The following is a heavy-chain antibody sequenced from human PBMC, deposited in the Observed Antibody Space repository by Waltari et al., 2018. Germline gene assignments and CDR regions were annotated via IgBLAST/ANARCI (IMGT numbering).Heavy chain of an antibody. CDR2: INTNTVNP. CDR1: GYTFTRYA. Sequence: QVQLVQSGSELKKPGASVKVSCKAYGYTFTRYAMNWVRQAPGQGLEWMGWINTNTVNPTYAQGFTGRFVFSLDTSVSTAYLQISSLKAEATAVYYCAIDRRNIVVVVAATRWFDPWGQGTLVTVSS. J-gene: IGHJ5*02. V-gene: IGHV7-4-1*02. D-gene: IGHD2-15*01. CDR3: AIDRRNIVVVVAATRWFDP.